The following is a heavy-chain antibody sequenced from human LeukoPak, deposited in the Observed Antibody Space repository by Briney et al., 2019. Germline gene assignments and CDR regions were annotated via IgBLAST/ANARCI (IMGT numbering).Heavy chain of an antibody. CDR1: GYTLTELS. D-gene: IGHD2-21*02. V-gene: IGHV1-24*01. J-gene: IGHJ4*02. CDR2: FDPEDGET. Sequence: ASVKVSCKVSGYTLTELSMHWVRQAPGKGLEWVGGFDPEDGETIYAQKFQGRVTMTEDTSTDTAYMELSSLRSEDTAVYYCATDLGDYCGGDCYLYYWGQGTLVTVSS. CDR3: ATDLGDYCGGDCYLYY.